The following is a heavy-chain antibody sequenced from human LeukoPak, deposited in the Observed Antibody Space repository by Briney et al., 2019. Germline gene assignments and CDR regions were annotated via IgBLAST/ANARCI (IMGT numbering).Heavy chain of an antibody. CDR3: ARERERETYYYDSSGPNWFDP. Sequence: PGGSLRLSCAASGFTVSSNYMSWVRQAPGKGLEWVSVIYSGGGTYYADSVKGRFTISRDNSKNTLYLQMNSLRAEDTAVYYCARERERETYYYDSSGPNWFDPWGQGTLVTVSS. V-gene: IGHV3-53*01. D-gene: IGHD3-22*01. J-gene: IGHJ5*02. CDR2: IYSGGGT. CDR1: GFTVSSNY.